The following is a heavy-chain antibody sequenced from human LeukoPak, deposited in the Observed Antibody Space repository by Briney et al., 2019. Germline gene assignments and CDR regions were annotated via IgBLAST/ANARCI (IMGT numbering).Heavy chain of an antibody. V-gene: IGHV4-31*03. CDR1: GGSISSGGYY. CDR3: ARAVPLSYCGGDCSRGNAFDI. CDR2: IYYSGST. Sequence: PSQTLSLTCTVSGGSISSGGYYWSWIRQHPGKGLEWIGYIYYSGSTSYNPSLKSRVTISVDTSKNQFSLKLSSVTAADTAVYYCARAVPLSYCGGDCSRGNAFDIWGQGTMVTVSS. D-gene: IGHD2-21*02. J-gene: IGHJ3*02.